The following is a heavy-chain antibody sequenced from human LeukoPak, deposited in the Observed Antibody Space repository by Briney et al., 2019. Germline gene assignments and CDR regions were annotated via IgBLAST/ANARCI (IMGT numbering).Heavy chain of an antibody. V-gene: IGHV3-53*01. CDR3: ARKYYYDGSGSDAFDI. CDR1: GFTVSSNY. J-gene: IGHJ3*02. Sequence: GGSLRLSCAASGFTVSSNYMSWVRQTPGKGLEWVSVIYSGGNTYYADSVKGRFTISRDNSKNILYLQMNSLRAEDTAMYYCARKYYYDGSGSDAFDIWGQGTMVTVSS. D-gene: IGHD3-22*01. CDR2: IYSGGNT.